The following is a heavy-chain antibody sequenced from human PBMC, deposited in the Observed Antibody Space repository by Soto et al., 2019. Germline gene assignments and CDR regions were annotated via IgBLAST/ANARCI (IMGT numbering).Heavy chain of an antibody. Sequence: GGSLGLSCAASGFNVSNNYMTWLRQAPGKGLEWVSVIYTGGSTYYAASVKGRSSISRDSSKNMVFLHMNSLRVEDTAVYYCARATRYFGSFDSWGQGTLVTVSS. J-gene: IGHJ4*02. CDR1: GFNVSNNY. CDR2: IYTGGST. CDR3: ARATRYFGSFDS. D-gene: IGHD1-1*01. V-gene: IGHV3-53*01.